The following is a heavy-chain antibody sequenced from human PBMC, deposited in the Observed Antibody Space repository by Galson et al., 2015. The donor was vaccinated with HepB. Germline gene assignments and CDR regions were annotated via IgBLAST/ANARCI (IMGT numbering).Heavy chain of an antibody. V-gene: IGHV3-21*01. CDR2: ISSSSSYI. Sequence: SLRLSCAASGFTFSSYSMNWVRQAPGKGLEWVSSISSSSSYIYYADSVKGRFTISRDNAKNSLYLQMNSLRAEDTAVYYCARGFYTAMPEWVTATREGEDYWGQGTLVTVSS. CDR1: GFTFSSYS. CDR3: ARGFYTAMPEWVTATREGEDY. J-gene: IGHJ4*02. D-gene: IGHD2-21*02.